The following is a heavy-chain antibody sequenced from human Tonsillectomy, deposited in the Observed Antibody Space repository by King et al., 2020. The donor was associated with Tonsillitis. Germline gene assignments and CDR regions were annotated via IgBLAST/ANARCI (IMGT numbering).Heavy chain of an antibody. CDR2: ISSSSTYI. Sequence: QLVQSGGGLVNPGGSLRLSCAASGFTFSSYNMNWVRQAPGKGQEWVSSISSSSTYINYADSMKGRFTISRDNAKNSLYLQMNSLRAEDTAVYYCARGTTTVTPLYYFDYWGQGTLVTVSS. J-gene: IGHJ4*02. CDR1: GFTFSSYN. CDR3: ARGTTTVTPLYYFDY. V-gene: IGHV3-21*01. D-gene: IGHD4-17*01.